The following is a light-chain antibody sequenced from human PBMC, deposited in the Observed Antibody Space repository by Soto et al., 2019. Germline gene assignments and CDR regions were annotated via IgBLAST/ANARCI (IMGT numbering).Light chain of an antibody. Sequence: EIVLTQSPATLSLSPGERATLSCGASQSVSSSYLAWYQQKPGLAPRLLIYDASSRATGIPDRFSGRGSGTDFTLTISRLEPEDFAVYYCQQYGSSPGTFGGGTKVEIK. CDR3: QQYGSSPGT. CDR2: DAS. CDR1: QSVSSSY. J-gene: IGKJ4*01. V-gene: IGKV3D-20*01.